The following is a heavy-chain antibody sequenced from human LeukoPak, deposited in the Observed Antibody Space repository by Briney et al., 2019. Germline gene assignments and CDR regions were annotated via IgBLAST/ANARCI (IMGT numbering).Heavy chain of an antibody. CDR1: GGSISSGSYY. CDR2: IYTSGST. V-gene: IGHV4-61*02. CDR3: ARDTPMITDAFDI. D-gene: IGHD3-16*01. Sequence: PSETLSLTCTVSGGSISSGSYYWSWIRQPAGKGLEWIGRIYTSGSTNYNPSLESRVTISLDTSKNQFSLKLSSVTAADTAIYYCARDTPMITDAFDIWGQGTMVTVSS. J-gene: IGHJ3*02.